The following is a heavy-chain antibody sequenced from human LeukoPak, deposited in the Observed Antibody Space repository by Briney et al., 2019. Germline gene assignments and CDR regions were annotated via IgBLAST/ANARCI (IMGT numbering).Heavy chain of an antibody. CDR3: ARDNLEWLLTDSEDAFDI. D-gene: IGHD3-3*01. V-gene: IGHV3-64*01. CDR2: ISSNGGST. CDR1: GFTFSIYA. Sequence: GGSLRLSCAASGFTFSIYAMHWVRQAPGKGLEYVSVISSNGGSTYYANSVKGRFIISRDNSKNTLYLQMNSLRAEDTAVYYCARDNLEWLLTDSEDAFDIWGQGTMVTVSS. J-gene: IGHJ3*02.